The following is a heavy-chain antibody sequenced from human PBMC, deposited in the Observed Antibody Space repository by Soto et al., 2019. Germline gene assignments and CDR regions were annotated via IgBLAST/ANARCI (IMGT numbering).Heavy chain of an antibody. J-gene: IGHJ3*02. V-gene: IGHV4-59*01. CDR3: ATGSSGYDFWSGYYDAFDI. D-gene: IGHD3-3*01. CDR1: GGSISSYY. Sequence: ETLSLTCTVSGGSISSYYWSWIRQPPGKGLEWIGYIYYSGSTNYNPSLKSRVTISVDTSKNQFSLKLSSVTAADTAVYYCATGSSGYDFWSGYYDAFDIWGQGTMVTVSS. CDR2: IYYSGST.